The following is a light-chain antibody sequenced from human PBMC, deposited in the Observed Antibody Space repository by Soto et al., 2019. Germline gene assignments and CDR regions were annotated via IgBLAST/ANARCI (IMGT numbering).Light chain of an antibody. CDR1: QSLVQSDGIAY. Sequence: VVVTQSTLSLPVTLGQPASISCRSNQSLVQSDGIAYFILFHQRPARSPRRLIYTISNRAAGAPARFSGSGSGNYFVLNMSLVAEEDVSDYCQIRDKPRRITFGQGTRPEIK. CDR3: IRDKPRRIT. V-gene: IGKV2-30*02. CDR2: TIS. J-gene: IGKJ5*01.